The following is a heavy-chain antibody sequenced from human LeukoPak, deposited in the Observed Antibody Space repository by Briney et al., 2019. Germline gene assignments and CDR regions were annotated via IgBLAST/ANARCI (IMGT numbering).Heavy chain of an antibody. Sequence: ASVTVSCKASGYTFTSYYMHWVRQAPGQGLEWMGIINPSGGSTSYAQKFQGRVTMTRDTSTSTVYVELSSLRSEDTAVYYCARASLGGYYYYYYGMDVWGQGTTVTVSS. CDR1: GYTFTSYY. V-gene: IGHV1-46*01. D-gene: IGHD1-26*01. CDR3: ARASLGGYYYYYYGMDV. J-gene: IGHJ6*02. CDR2: INPSGGST.